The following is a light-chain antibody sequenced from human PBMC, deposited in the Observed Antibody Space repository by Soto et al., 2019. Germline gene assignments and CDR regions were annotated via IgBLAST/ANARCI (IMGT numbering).Light chain of an antibody. CDR1: QGIGDT. V-gene: IGKV3-15*01. Sequence: EVVMTQSPATLSVSPGEGVTLSCRANQGIGDTLAWYQHKPGQTPRLLIYGASTRATGIPARFSGSGSGTDFTLTISSLEPEDFAVYYCQQRSNWPPTFGQGTRLEIK. CDR3: QQRSNWPPT. J-gene: IGKJ5*01. CDR2: GAS.